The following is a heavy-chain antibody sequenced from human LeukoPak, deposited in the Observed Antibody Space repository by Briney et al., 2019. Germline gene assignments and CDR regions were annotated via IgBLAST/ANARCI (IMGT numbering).Heavy chain of an antibody. CDR3: ARGRGYCSGGSCSYYFDY. CDR2: IYTSGST. Sequence: PSETLSLTCTVSGGSISSYYWSWIRQPAGKGLEWIGRIYTSGSTNYNPSLKSRVTISVDTSKNQFSLKLSSVTAADTAVYYCARGRGYCSGGSCSYYFDYWGQGTLVTVSS. V-gene: IGHV4-4*07. J-gene: IGHJ4*02. CDR1: GGSISSYY. D-gene: IGHD2-15*01.